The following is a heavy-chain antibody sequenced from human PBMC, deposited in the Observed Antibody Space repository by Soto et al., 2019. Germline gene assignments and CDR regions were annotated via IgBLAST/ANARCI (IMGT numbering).Heavy chain of an antibody. CDR2: INHSGST. D-gene: IGHD3-10*01. CDR1: GGSFSGYY. CDR3: ARAGRGSGNFAPLMDV. V-gene: IGHV4-34*01. J-gene: IGHJ6*02. Sequence: KPSETLSLTCAVYGGSFSGYYWSWIRQPPGKGLEWIGEINHSGSTNYNPSLKSRVTISVDTSKNQFSLKLSSVTAADTAVYYCARAGRGSGNFAPLMDVWGQGTTVTVSS.